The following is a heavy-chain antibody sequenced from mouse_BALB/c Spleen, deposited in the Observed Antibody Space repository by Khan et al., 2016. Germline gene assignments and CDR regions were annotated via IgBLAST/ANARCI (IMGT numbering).Heavy chain of an antibody. J-gene: IGHJ4*01. V-gene: IGHV1S137*01. CDR3: AREGLNYYYAMDY. Sequence: GQLVESGPEPVRPGVSVKISCKGSGYTFTDYSMHRVKQSYAKSLGWLGVISTYSGNTNYNQKYKGKATMTVDKSSSTAYMELARLTSEDSAIYYCAREGLNYYYAMDYWGQGTSVTVSS. CDR2: ISTYSGNT. D-gene: IGHD2-1*01. CDR1: GYTFTDYS.